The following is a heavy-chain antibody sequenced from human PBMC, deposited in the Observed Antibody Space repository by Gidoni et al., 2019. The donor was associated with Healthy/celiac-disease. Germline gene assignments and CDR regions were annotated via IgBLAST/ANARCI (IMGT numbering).Heavy chain of an antibody. CDR2: MYYSGGT. CDR3: ARLLRSDYDFWSGYYPGFDY. J-gene: IGHJ4*02. D-gene: IGHD3-3*01. Sequence: QLQLQEWGPGLVKPSETLSLTCTVSGGSISSSTSYWGWSRQPPGEGLEWLGSMYYSGGTYYNPALKSRVTISVDTSKNQFALKLSSVTATEPAVYYCARLLRSDYDFWSGYYPGFDYWGLGTLVTVSS. CDR1: GGSISSSTSY. V-gene: IGHV4-39*01.